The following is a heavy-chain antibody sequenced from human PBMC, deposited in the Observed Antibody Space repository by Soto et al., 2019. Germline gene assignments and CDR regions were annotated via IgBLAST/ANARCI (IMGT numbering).Heavy chain of an antibody. J-gene: IGHJ4*02. D-gene: IGHD5-18*01. Sequence: QVQLQESGPGLVKPSETLSLTCTVSGGSVSSGSYYWSWIRQPPGKGLEWIGYIYFNGSTNYNPPLKSRLTISVDTSKNQFSLKLTSVTAADTAMYYCARDIRGYSRAFDYWGQGTLVTVSS. V-gene: IGHV4-61*01. CDR2: IYFNGST. CDR3: ARDIRGYSRAFDY. CDR1: GGSVSSGSYY.